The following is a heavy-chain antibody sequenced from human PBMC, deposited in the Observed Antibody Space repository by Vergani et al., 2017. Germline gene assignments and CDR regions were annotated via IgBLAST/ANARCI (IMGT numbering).Heavy chain of an antibody. D-gene: IGHD4-17*01. Sequence: QVQLQQWGAGLLKPSETLSLTCAVYGGSFSGYYWSWIRQPPGKGLEWIGEINHSGSTNYNPSLKSRVTISVDTSKNQFSLKLSSVTAADTAVYYCARWEATGTIDYWGQGTLVTVSS. CDR2: INHSGST. CDR1: GGSFSGYY. J-gene: IGHJ4*02. V-gene: IGHV4-34*01. CDR3: ARWEATGTIDY.